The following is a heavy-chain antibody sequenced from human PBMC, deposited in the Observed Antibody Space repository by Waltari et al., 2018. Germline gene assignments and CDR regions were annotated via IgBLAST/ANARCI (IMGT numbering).Heavy chain of an antibody. Sequence: QVQLQESGPGLVKPSQTLSLTCTVSGDSISSGEYYWSWIRQPPGKGLEWIGFISYSGNTYYSPSLKSRLTISVDTSKNQFSLKLSSVTAADTAVYYCARGPHFVVVVAAGFDPWGQGTLVTVTS. D-gene: IGHD2-15*01. CDR1: GDSISSGEYY. CDR2: ISYSGNT. V-gene: IGHV4-30-4*08. J-gene: IGHJ5*02. CDR3: ARGPHFVVVVAAGFDP.